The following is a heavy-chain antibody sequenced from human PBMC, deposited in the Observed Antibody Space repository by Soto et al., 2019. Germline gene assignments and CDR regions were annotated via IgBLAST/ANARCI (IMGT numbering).Heavy chain of an antibody. CDR3: ARREDTFDF. CDR2: VYSSGRT. CDR1: GVSIINNY. J-gene: IGHJ4*02. V-gene: IGHV4-4*07. Sequence: PSETLSLTCAVSGVSIINNYWTWIRQPAGKGLEWLGRVYSSGRTTYNPSLKSRLTMSVDTSKNQFSLHLTSVTAADTAVYYCARREDTFDFWGQGMLVTVSS.